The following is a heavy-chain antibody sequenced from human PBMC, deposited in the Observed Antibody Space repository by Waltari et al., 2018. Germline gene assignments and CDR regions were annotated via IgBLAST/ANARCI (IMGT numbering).Heavy chain of an antibody. Sequence: QVQLQESGPGLVKPSETLSLTCSVSGYSIATGYSWGWIRQSPGKGLEYIGTVYHSGATYSSPSLKRRITISVDTSDNQFSLTLTSVTAADTAVYYCARVGSSAWDYGYFCDFWGQGTLVTVSS. J-gene: IGHJ4*02. CDR1: GYSIATGYS. CDR3: ARVGSSAWDYGYFCDF. CDR2: VYHSGAT. D-gene: IGHD4-17*01. V-gene: IGHV4-38-2*02.